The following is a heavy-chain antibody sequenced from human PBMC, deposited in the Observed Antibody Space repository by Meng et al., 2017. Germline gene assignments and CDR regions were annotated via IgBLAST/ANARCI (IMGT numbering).Heavy chain of an antibody. CDR3: ARDLGY. J-gene: IGHJ4*02. Sequence: VELGGNGGGVIQPGGSRGLSCAAPGVTVSSNYMGWGRQAPGKGLEWVSVIYSGGSTYYADSVKGRFTISRDNSKNTLYLQMNSLRAEDTAVYYCARDLGYWGQGTLVTVSS. D-gene: IGHD3-16*01. CDR1: GVTVSSNY. V-gene: IGHV3-53*02. CDR2: IYSGGST.